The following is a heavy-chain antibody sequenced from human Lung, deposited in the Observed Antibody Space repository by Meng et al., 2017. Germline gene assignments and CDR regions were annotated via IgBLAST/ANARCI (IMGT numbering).Heavy chain of an antibody. V-gene: IGHV1-2*06. CDR1: GYTFPAYW. D-gene: IGHD6-13*01. Sequence: VESGAEVKTPGASVEVSCKASGYTFPAYWLQWVRRAPGQGLELMGRINPKSGDTHYEQRFQGRVTMTGDTSISTAYMELSGLRSDDTAMYYCARDEDISAAGKLFGDYWGQGTLVTVSS. CDR2: INPKSGDT. CDR3: ARDEDISAAGKLFGDY. J-gene: IGHJ4*02.